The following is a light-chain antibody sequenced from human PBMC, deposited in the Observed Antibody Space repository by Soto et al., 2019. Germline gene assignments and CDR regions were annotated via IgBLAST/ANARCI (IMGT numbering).Light chain of an antibody. CDR3: SSYTSSRTLV. V-gene: IGLV2-14*01. J-gene: IGLJ2*01. CDR2: EVS. Sequence: QLVLTQPASVSGSPGQSITISCTGTSSDVGGYNYVSWYQQHPGKAPKLMIYEVSNRPSGVSNRFSGSKSGNTASLTISGLQAEDEADYYCSSYTSSRTLVFGGGTQLTVL. CDR1: SSDVGGYNY.